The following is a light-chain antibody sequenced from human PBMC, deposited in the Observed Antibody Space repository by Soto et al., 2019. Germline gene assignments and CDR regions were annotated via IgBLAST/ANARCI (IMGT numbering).Light chain of an antibody. CDR1: QSVSNNY. J-gene: IGKJ1*01. CDR3: LQDFNYPWT. CDR2: GAS. V-gene: IGKV3-20*01. Sequence: EIVLTQSPGTLSLSPGERATLSCRASQSVSNNYLAWYQQKPGQAPRLLIYGASNRATGIPDRFSGSGSGTDFTLTISGLQPEDFATYFCLQDFNYPWTFGQGTKVDIK.